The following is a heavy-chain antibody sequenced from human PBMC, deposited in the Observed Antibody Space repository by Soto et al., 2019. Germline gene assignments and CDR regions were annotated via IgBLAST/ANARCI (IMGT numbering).Heavy chain of an antibody. CDR3: ARAYSTSWRNNWFDP. J-gene: IGHJ5*02. CDR2: IYYSGST. Sequence: SETLSLTCTVSGGSISSGGYYWSWIRQHPGKGLEWIGYIYYSGSTYYNPSLKSRVTISVDTSKNQFSLKLSSVTAADTAVYYCARAYSTSWRNNWFDPWGQGTLVTVSS. V-gene: IGHV4-31*03. D-gene: IGHD6-13*01. CDR1: GGSISSGGYY.